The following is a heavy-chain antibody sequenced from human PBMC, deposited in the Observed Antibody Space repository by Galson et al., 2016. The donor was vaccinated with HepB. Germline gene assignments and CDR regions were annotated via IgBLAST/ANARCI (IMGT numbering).Heavy chain of an antibody. Sequence: SVKVSCKASGYTFTGYYLHWVRQAPGQGLEWLGWINPNSGDTDYAQKFHGWITMTRDMSIRTAYMELRTLRSDDTAIYYCARVGAAVAGIGSYDYWGQGILVTVSS. CDR3: ARVGAAVAGIGSYDY. CDR1: GYTFTGYY. J-gene: IGHJ4*02. V-gene: IGHV1-2*04. D-gene: IGHD6-19*01. CDR2: INPNSGDT.